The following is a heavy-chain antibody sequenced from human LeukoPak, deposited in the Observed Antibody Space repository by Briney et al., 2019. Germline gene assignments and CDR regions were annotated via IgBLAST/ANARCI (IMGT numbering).Heavy chain of an antibody. D-gene: IGHD6-13*01. CDR1: GFTFSSYG. J-gene: IGHJ5*02. CDR2: ISGSGGST. CDR3: AKDGQQLVENWFDP. Sequence: GGSLRLSCAASGFTFSSYGMSWVRQAPGKGLEWVSAISGSGGSTYYADSVKGRFTISRDNSKNTLYLQMNSLRAEDTAVYYCAKDGQQLVENWFDPWGQGTLVTVSS. V-gene: IGHV3-23*01.